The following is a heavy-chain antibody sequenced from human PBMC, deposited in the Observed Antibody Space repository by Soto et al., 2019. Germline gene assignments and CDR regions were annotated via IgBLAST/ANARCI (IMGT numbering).Heavy chain of an antibody. V-gene: IGHV4-39*01. J-gene: IGHJ4*02. CDR1: GGSISSSGYY. D-gene: IGHD2-15*01. CDR2: IYYTGST. Sequence: QLQLQESGPGLVKPSETLSLTCTVSGGSISSSGYYWGWIRQPPGKGLEWIATIYYTGSTYYNPSLKSRVTISVDTTKNQFSLKLSSGTAADTAIYYCARRHGFCSGDTCYPFDYWGQGILVTVSS. CDR3: ARRHGFCSGDTCYPFDY.